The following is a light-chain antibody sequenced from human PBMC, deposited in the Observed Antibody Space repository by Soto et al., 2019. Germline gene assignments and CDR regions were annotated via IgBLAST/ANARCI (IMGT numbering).Light chain of an antibody. J-gene: IGLJ1*01. CDR1: TSNIGSNY. Sequence: QSVLDQPPSACGTPGQRVTISCSGSTSNIGSNYVYWYQQLPGTAPKLLIYRNNQRPSVVPDRFSGSKSGTSYSLAISGLRSDDEADYFCATWDDSLNGFYVFGTGTKV. CDR2: RNN. CDR3: ATWDDSLNGFYV. V-gene: IGLV1-47*01.